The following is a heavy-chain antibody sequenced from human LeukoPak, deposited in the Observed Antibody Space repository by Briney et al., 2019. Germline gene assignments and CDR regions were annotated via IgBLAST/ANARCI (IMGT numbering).Heavy chain of an antibody. CDR2: IYYSGST. J-gene: IGHJ4*02. D-gene: IGHD2-21*01. CDR1: GGSISSYY. CDR3: ARDNGGARWLVD. Sequence: SETLSLTCTVSGGSISSYYWSWIRQPPGKGLEWIGYIYYSGSTNYNTSLKSRVTISVDTSKKQFSLKLTSVTAADTAVYYCARDNGGARWLVDWGQGTLVTVSS. V-gene: IGHV4-59*01.